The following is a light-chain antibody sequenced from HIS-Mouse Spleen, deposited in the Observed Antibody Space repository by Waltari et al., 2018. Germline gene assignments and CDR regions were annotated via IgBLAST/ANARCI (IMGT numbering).Light chain of an antibody. CDR1: ALPKKY. CDR2: EDS. Sequence: SYELTQPPSVSVSPGQTARITCSGDALPKKYAYWYRQKSGQAPVLVIYEDSKRPSGIPVRLAGSSSGTMATLTISGAQVEDEADYYCSSTDSSGNHRVFGGGTKLTVL. J-gene: IGLJ2*01. V-gene: IGLV3-10*01. CDR3: SSTDSSGNHRV.